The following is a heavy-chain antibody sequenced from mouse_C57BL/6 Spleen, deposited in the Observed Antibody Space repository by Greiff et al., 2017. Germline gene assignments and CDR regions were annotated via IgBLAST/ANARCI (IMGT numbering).Heavy chain of an antibody. D-gene: IGHD2-1*01. CDR2: ISGGGGNT. Sequence: EVQLVESGGGLVKPGGSLKLSCAASGFTFSSYTMSWVRQTPEKRLEWVATISGGGGNTYYPDSVKGRFTISRDNAKNTLYLQMSSLRSEDTALYYCARHEGNYLFDYWGQGTTLTVSS. CDR1: GFTFSSYT. CDR3: ARHEGNYLFDY. J-gene: IGHJ2*01. V-gene: IGHV5-9*01.